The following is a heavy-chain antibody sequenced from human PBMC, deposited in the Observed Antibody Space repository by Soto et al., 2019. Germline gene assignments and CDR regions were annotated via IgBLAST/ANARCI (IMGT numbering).Heavy chain of an antibody. CDR2: IYTSGST. D-gene: IGHD6-13*01. Sequence: QVQLQESGPGLVKPSETLSLTCTVSGGSISSYYWSWIRQPAGKGLEWIGRIYTSGSTNYNPSLKSRVTMSVDTSKNQFSLKLSSVTAADTAVYYCAREGKEAAAGRGWFDPWGQGTLVTVSS. CDR1: GGSISSYY. J-gene: IGHJ5*02. CDR3: AREGKEAAAGRGWFDP. V-gene: IGHV4-4*07.